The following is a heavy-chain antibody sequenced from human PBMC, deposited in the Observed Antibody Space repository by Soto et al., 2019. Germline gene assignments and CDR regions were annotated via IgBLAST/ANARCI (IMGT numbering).Heavy chain of an antibody. Sequence: PGESLKISCKGSGYSFTSYWIGWVRQMPGKGLEWMGIIYPVDSDTTYSPSFQGQVTISADKSISTAYLQWNNLKASDTAIYYCARLILGATDAFDIWGQGTMVTVSS. J-gene: IGHJ3*02. CDR3: ARLILGATDAFDI. CDR2: IYPVDSDT. CDR1: GYSFTSYW. D-gene: IGHD1-26*01. V-gene: IGHV5-51*01.